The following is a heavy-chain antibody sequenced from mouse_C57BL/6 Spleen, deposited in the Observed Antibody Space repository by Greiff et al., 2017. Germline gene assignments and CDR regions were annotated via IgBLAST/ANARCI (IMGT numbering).Heavy chain of an antibody. CDR2: IDPETGGT. J-gene: IGHJ2*03. V-gene: IGHV1-15*01. CDR1: GYTFTDYE. CDR3: TIEDAMDH. Sequence: QVQLKESGAELVRPGASVTLSCKASGYTFTDYEMHWVKQTPVHGLEWIGAIDPETGGTAYNQKFKGKAILTADKSSSTAYMELRSLTSEDSAVYFCTIEDAMDHWGRGTRLRVSS.